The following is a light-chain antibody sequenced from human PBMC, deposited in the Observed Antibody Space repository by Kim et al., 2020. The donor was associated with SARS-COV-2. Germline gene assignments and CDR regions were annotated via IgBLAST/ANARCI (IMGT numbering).Light chain of an antibody. CDR1: QSVSSH. J-gene: IGKJ2*01. V-gene: IGKV3-15*01. CDR3: QQYSDWPPGDT. Sequence: PGERATLSCRASQSVSSHLAWYQQRPGQPPRLLIYGASTRATGIPARFSGSGSGTEFTLTISSLQSEDFAIYFCQQYSDWPPGDTFGQGTKVDIK. CDR2: GAS.